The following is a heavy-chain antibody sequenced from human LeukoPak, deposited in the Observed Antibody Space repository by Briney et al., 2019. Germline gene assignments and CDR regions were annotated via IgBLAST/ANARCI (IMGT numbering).Heavy chain of an antibody. CDR3: ARVSASSWYPYYFDY. V-gene: IGHV4-39*07. CDR1: GGSISSSSYY. J-gene: IGHJ4*02. CDR2: IYYNGNT. D-gene: IGHD6-13*01. Sequence: PSETLSLTCTVSGGSISSSSYYWGWIRQPPGKGLEWIGSIYYNGNTYYNPSLKSRVTISVDTSKNQFSLRLSSVTAADTAVYYCARVSASSWYPYYFDYWGQGTLVTVSS.